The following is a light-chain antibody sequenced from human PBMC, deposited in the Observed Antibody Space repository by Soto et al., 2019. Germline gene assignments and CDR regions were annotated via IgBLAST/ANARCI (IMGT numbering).Light chain of an antibody. J-gene: IGKJ1*01. CDR3: QQYGSSPQT. CDR2: GAS. V-gene: IGKV3-20*01. CDR1: QSVSSSY. Sequence: EIVLTQSPGTLSLSPGERATLSCRASQSVSSSYLAWYQQKPGQAPRLLIYGASSRATGIPDRFSGSGSGTEFTLTISRLEPEDFALYYCQQYGSSPQTFGQGTKVDIK.